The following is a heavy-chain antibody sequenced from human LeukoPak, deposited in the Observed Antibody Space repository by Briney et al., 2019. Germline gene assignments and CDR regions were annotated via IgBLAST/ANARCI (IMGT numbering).Heavy chain of an antibody. D-gene: IGHD3-9*01. V-gene: IGHV3-23*01. CDR2: ISGSGGST. CDR3: AKGYLRGPYGILTGYYFSP. CDR1: GFTFNSYA. Sequence: GGSLRLSCAASGFTFNSYAMSWVRQAPGKGLEWVSAISGSGGSTYYADSVKGRFTISRDNSKNTLYLQMNSLRAEDTAVYYCAKGYLRGPYGILTGYYFSPWGQGTLVTVSS. J-gene: IGHJ4*02.